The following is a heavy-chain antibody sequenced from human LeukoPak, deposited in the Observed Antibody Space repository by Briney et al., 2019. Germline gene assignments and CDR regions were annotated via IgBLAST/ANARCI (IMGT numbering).Heavy chain of an antibody. V-gene: IGHV1-18*01. CDR2: ISAYNGNT. D-gene: IGHD3-22*01. CDR3: ARYASSGYHPPYGMDV. J-gene: IGHJ6*02. CDR1: GYTFTRYG. Sequence: ASVKVSCKASGYTFTRYGISWVRQAPGQGLEWMGWISAYNGNTNYAQKLQGRVTMTTDTSTSTAYMELRSLRSDDTAVYYCARYASSGYHPPYGMDVWGQGTTVTVSS.